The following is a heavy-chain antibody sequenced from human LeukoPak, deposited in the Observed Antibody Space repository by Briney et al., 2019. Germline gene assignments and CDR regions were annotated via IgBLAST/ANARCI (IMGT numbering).Heavy chain of an antibody. CDR2: ISAYNGNT. Sequence: GASVKVSCKASGYAFTSHGISWVRQDPGHGLEWMGWISAYNGNTNYAQKLHGRVTMTTDTSTSKAYMELRSLISDGTAVYYCACSGSLVHDAFDSWGQGTMVTVSS. D-gene: IGHD2-15*01. CDR3: ACSGSLVHDAFDS. J-gene: IGHJ3*02. V-gene: IGHV1-18*01. CDR1: GYAFTSHG.